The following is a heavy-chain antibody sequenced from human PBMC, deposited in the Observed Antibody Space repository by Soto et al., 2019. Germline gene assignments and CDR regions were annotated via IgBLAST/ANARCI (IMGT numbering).Heavy chain of an antibody. J-gene: IGHJ6*02. CDR1: GGSISSGGYY. D-gene: IGHD6-13*01. CDR2: IYYSGST. CDR3: ARCWRGPAGIYYYYGMDV. Sequence: QVQLQESGPGLVKPSQTLSLTCTVSGGSISSGGYYWSWIRQHPGKGLEWIGYIYYSGSTYYNPSLKSRFTISIYTSKNQFSLKLSSVTAADTAVYYCARCWRGPAGIYYYYGMDVWVQGTTVTVSS. V-gene: IGHV4-31*03.